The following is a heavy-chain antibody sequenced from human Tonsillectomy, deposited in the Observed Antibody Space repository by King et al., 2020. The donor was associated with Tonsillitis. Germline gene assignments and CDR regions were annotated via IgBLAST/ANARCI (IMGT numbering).Heavy chain of an antibody. CDR3: ARVRGSMCLDY. V-gene: IGHV3-7*03. CDR1: GFTFSSYS. J-gene: IGHJ4*02. Sequence: EVQLVESGGGLVQPGGSLRLSCAASGFTFSSYSMSWVRQAPGKGLEWVANIRQDGSEKYYVDSVKGRFTVSRDNAKNSLFLQMKSLRVEDTAVYYCARVRGSMCLDYWGRGTLVTVSS. D-gene: IGHD3-16*01. CDR2: IRQDGSEK.